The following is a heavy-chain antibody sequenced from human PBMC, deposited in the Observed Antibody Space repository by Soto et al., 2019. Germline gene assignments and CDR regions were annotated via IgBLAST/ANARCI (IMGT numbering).Heavy chain of an antibody. V-gene: IGHV1-3*01. CDR2: IHPANGNT. Sequence: ASVKVSCKASGYSFTQYAIHWVRQAPGRSLEWLGWIHPANGNTKYSQKFQGRVTFTRDTSATTAYMELSSLRSEDAGLYYCARDRGNTSYYYYYGMDVWGQGTTVTVSS. J-gene: IGHJ6*02. D-gene: IGHD4-4*01. CDR1: GYSFTQYA. CDR3: ARDRGNTSYYYYYGMDV.